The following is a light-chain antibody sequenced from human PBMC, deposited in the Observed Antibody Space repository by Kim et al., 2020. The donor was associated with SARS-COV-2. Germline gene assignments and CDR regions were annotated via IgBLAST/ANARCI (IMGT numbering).Light chain of an antibody. Sequence: LSPGERATLSCRASQSVANTYLAWYQQKPCQAPSLLIYGASSRATGIPDRFSGSGSGTDFTLTISRLEPEDFAVYFCQQYGTSLYTFGQGTKLEI. V-gene: IGKV3-20*01. CDR3: QQYGTSLYT. J-gene: IGKJ2*01. CDR1: QSVANTY. CDR2: GAS.